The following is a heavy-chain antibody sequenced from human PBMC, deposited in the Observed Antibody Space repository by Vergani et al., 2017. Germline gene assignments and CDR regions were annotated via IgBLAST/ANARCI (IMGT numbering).Heavy chain of an antibody. CDR3: ARGSATPRPYYYGMDV. J-gene: IGHJ6*02. Sequence: QVQLQQWGAGLLKPSETLSLTCAVYGGSFSGYYWSWIRQPPGKGLEWIGEINHSGSTNYNPSLKSRVTISVDTSKNQFSLKLSSVTAADTAVYYCARGSATPRPYYYGMDVWGQGTTVTVSS. CDR2: INHSGST. D-gene: IGHD2-15*01. CDR1: GGSFSGYY. V-gene: IGHV4-34*01.